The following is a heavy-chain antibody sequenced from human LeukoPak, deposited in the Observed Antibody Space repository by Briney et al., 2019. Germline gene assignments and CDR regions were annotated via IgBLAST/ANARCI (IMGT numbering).Heavy chain of an antibody. V-gene: IGHV4-39*07. Sequence: SETLSLTCTVSGGSISSSSYYWGWLRQPPGKGLEWIGSIYYSGSTYYNPSLKSRVTISVDTSKNQFSLKLSSVTAADTAVYYCARDPEGGGGLSNWFDPWGQGTLVTVSS. CDR1: GGSISSSSYY. J-gene: IGHJ5*02. D-gene: IGHD3-16*01. CDR3: ARDPEGGGGLSNWFDP. CDR2: IYYSGST.